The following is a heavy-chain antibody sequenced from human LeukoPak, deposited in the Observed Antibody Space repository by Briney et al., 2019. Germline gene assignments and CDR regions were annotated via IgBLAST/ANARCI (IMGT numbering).Heavy chain of an antibody. J-gene: IGHJ4*02. CDR2: IKSKTDGGTT. Sequence: GGSLRLSCAASGFTFSNAWMNWVRQAPGKGLEWVGRIKSKTDGGTTDYAAPVKGRFTISRDGSKNTLYLQMNSLKTEDTAVYYCTTRDSSGSYSIDYWGQGTLITVSS. D-gene: IGHD1-26*01. CDR3: TTRDSSGSYSIDY. V-gene: IGHV3-15*07. CDR1: GFTFSNAW.